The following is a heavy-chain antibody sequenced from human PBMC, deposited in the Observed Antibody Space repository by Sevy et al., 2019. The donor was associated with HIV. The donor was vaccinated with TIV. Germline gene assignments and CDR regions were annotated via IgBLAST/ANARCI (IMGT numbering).Heavy chain of an antibody. CDR2: FCPGDSDI. CDR3: TRQGPSDGMDV. J-gene: IGHJ6*02. CDR1: GYSFTSYC. V-gene: IGHV5-51*01. Sequence: GESLKISCKISGYSFTSYCIGWVRQMTGKGLEWMGIFCPGDSDISYSPSFQGQVTISADKSISTVDLQWRSLKASDTAMYYCTRQGPSDGMDVWGRGTTDTVSS.